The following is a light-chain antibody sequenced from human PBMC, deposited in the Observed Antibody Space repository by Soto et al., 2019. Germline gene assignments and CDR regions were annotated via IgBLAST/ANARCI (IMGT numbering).Light chain of an antibody. Sequence: EIVLTQSPGTLSLSAGERATLSCSASQSFSSSYLAWYQQKPGQAPRLLIYETSSRATGIPDRFSGSGSQTDFTLTISRLEPEDFAVYYCQQYGTSPRTFGQGTKVDIK. V-gene: IGKV3-20*01. CDR3: QQYGTSPRT. CDR2: ETS. CDR1: QSFSSSY. J-gene: IGKJ1*01.